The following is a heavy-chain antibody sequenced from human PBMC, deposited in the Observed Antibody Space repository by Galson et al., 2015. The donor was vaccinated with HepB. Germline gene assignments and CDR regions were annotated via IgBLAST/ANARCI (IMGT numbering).Heavy chain of an antibody. CDR2: IKSKTDGGTT. Sequence: SLRLSCAASGFTFSSYAMSWVRQAPGKGLERVGRIKSKTDGGTTDYAAPVKGRFTISRDDSKNTLYLQMNSLKTEDTAVYYCTKGIAAADPDYWGQGTLVTVSS. CDR3: TKGIAAADPDY. V-gene: IGHV3-15*01. D-gene: IGHD6-13*01. J-gene: IGHJ4*02. CDR1: GFTFSSYA.